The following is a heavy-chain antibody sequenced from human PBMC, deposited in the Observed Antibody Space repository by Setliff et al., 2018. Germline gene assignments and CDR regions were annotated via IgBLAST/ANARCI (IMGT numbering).Heavy chain of an antibody. J-gene: IGHJ4*02. CDR1: GGSFTYYY. V-gene: IGHV4-34*01. CDR2: IYHSGTT. Sequence: PSETLSLTCAASGGSFTYYYWTWIRQSPGKGLEWIGEIYHSGTTNYNPSLKSRLTMSVDTSRNQFSLNLGSVTAADTGVYYCARGRIAERPEAIDYWGQGTPVTVSS. CDR3: ARGRIAERPEAIDY. D-gene: IGHD6-6*01.